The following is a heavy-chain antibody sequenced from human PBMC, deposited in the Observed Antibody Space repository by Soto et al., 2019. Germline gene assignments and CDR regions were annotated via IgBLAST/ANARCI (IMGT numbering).Heavy chain of an antibody. Sequence: QVQLVESGGGVVQPGRSLRLSCAASGFTFSNYAMHWVRQAPGKGLEWVAVISYDGSNKYYADSVKGRFTISRDNSKNTVYLQVNSLRAEETSVLYWTRERSHSSSPYVDYWGQATLVTVSS. D-gene: IGHD3-16*01. CDR1: GFTFSNYA. J-gene: IGHJ4*02. CDR3: TRERSHSSSPYVDY. CDR2: ISYDGSNK. V-gene: IGHV3-30-3*01.